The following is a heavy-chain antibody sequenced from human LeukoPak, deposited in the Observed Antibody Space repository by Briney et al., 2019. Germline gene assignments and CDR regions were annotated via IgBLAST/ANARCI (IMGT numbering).Heavy chain of an antibody. CDR2: ISSNSGYM. D-gene: IGHD3-10*01. CDR1: GFTFSNYN. J-gene: IGHJ6*02. Sequence: GGSLRLSCAASGFTFSNYNMNWVRQAPRKGLEWVSSISSNSGYMYYADSVKGRFTISRDNAKNSLYLQMNSLRAEDTAVYYCASRAFGEFPPYYYGMDVWGHGTTVTVSS. CDR3: ASRAFGEFPPYYYGMDV. V-gene: IGHV3-21*01.